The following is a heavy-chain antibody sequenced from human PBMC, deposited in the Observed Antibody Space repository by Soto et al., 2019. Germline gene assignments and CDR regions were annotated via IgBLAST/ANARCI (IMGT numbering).Heavy chain of an antibody. CDR3: AIRTGQLAIISEFDGDWFFEV. Sequence: ASVKVSCKASGYTFTDYYIHWVRQAPGQGLEWVGWINPDSGGTNLAQRFQGRVTMTSDTSINTAYMELSSLRSDDTAVYYCAIRTGQLAIISEFDGDWFFEVWGRGTLGTAPQ. CDR1: GYTFTDYY. D-gene: IGHD2-2*01. CDR2: INPDSGGT. J-gene: IGHJ2*01. V-gene: IGHV1-2*02.